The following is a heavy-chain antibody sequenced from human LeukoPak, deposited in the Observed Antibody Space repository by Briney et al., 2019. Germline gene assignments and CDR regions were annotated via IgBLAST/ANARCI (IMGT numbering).Heavy chain of an antibody. CDR3: ARDRQGVGPLDY. J-gene: IGHJ4*02. D-gene: IGHD3-10*01. V-gene: IGHV3-30*04. CDR2: ISYDGSNK. Sequence: GRSLRLSCAASGFTFSSYAMHWVRQAPGKRLEWVAVISYDGSNKYYADSVKGRFTISRDNSKNTLYLQMNSLRAEDTAVYYCARDRQGVGPLDYWGQGTLVTVSS. CDR1: GFTFSSYA.